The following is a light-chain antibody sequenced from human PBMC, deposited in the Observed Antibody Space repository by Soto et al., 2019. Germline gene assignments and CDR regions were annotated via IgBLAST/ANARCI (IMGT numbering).Light chain of an antibody. V-gene: IGLV1-44*01. CDR3: AAWDDSLNGVV. J-gene: IGLJ2*01. Sequence: QSVLTQPPSASGTPGQRVTMSCSGSGSNIGSNTVNWYQQLPGTAPKLLIYSNDQRPSGVPDRFSASKSDTSASLAISGLQSEDEADFYCAAWDDSLNGVVFGGGTKLTVL. CDR1: GSNIGSNT. CDR2: SND.